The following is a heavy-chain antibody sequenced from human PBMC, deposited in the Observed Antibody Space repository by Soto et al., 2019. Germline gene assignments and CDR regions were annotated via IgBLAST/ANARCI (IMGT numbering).Heavy chain of an antibody. CDR1: GYAFTGYY. D-gene: IGHD5-18*01. CDR3: ATRYSYVHF. V-gene: IGHV1-2*02. Sequence: DSVKVSCKSSGYAFTGYYIHWVRQAPGQGLEWMGWINPNSGDTNYAQKFQGRVTMTRDTSLSTDYVELSSLRSDDTAVYYCATRYSYVHFWGQGTLVT. J-gene: IGHJ4*02. CDR2: INPNSGDT.